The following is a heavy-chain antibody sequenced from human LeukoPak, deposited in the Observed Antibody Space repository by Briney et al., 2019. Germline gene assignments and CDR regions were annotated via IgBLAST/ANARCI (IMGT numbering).Heavy chain of an antibody. J-gene: IGHJ4*02. CDR3: AKDIYGDYSYFFDF. CDR1: GFTFDDYA. CDR2: ISWNSGSI. D-gene: IGHD4-17*01. Sequence: AGGSLRLSCAASGFTFDDYAMHWVRQAPGKGLEWVSGISWNSGSIGYADSVKGRFTISRDNAKNSLYLQMNSLRAEDTALYYWAKDIYGDYSYFFDFWGQGTLVTVSS. V-gene: IGHV3-9*01.